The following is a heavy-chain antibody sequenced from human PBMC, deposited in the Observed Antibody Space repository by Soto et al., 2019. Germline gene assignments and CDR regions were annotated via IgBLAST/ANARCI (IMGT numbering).Heavy chain of an antibody. CDR1: GFTVSSNY. CDR2: IYSGGST. V-gene: IGHV3-53*01. J-gene: IGHJ6*02. CDR3: ARERYYYYYYGMDV. Sequence: GGSLRLSCAASGFTVSSNYMSWVRQAPGKGLEWVSVIYSGGSTYYADSVKGRFTISRDNSKNTLYLQMNSLRAEDTAVYYCARERYYYYYYGMDVWGQGITVTVSS.